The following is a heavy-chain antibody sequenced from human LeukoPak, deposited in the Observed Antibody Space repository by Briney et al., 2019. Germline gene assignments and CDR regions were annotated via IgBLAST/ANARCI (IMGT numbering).Heavy chain of an antibody. Sequence: ASVRVSCKASGYTFTSYYMHWVRQAPGQGLEWMGIINPSGGSTSYAQKFQGRVTMTRDTSTSTVYMELSSLRSEDTAVYYCARGLVVITNADAFDIWGQGTMVTVSS. D-gene: IGHD3-22*01. CDR1: GYTFTSYY. CDR2: INPSGGST. V-gene: IGHV1-46*01. CDR3: ARGLVVITNADAFDI. J-gene: IGHJ3*02.